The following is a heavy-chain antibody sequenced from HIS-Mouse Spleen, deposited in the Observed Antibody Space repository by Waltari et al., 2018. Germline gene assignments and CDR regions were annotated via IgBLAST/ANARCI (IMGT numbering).Heavy chain of an antibody. Sequence: QLQLQESGPGLVTPSATLSLTCTVSGGSLSSSSYYWGWLRQPPGKGLEWIGSIYYSGSTYYNPSLKSRVTISVDTSKNQFSLKLSSVTAADTAVYYCAREIPYSSSWYDWYFDLWGRGTLVTVSS. CDR3: AREIPYSSSWYDWYFDL. J-gene: IGHJ2*01. V-gene: IGHV4-39*07. D-gene: IGHD6-13*01. CDR2: IYYSGST. CDR1: GGSLSSSSYY.